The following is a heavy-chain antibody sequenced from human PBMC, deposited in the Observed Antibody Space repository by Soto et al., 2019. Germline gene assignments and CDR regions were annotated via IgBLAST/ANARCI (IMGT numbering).Heavy chain of an antibody. CDR3: LPVSEYQSEDDYKFYYIAY. Sequence: QITLKESGPALVKPTQPLTVTCTFSGFSLSTTGVGEGWNRQPPGKALECHALIYCNDDKSYRPSLKSRLTVTIYDATNQVVLTFTHMDPVDTASSDSLPVSEYQSEDDYKFYYIAYCSHGTLYTVS. CDR2: IYCNDDK. V-gene: IGHV2-5*04. J-gene: IGHJ4*01. CDR1: GFSLSTTGVG. D-gene: IGHD3-10*01.